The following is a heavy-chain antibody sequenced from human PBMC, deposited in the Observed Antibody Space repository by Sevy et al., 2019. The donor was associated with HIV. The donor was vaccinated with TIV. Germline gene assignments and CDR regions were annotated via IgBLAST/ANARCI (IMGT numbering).Heavy chain of an antibody. Sequence: RGSLRLSCAASGFTFSSYGMHWVRQAPGKGLEWVAVITYDGSNQYYTDSVKGRFTISRDDSKNTLYLQMNSLRAEDTAVYYCAKDHALTTLWVNNWFESWGQGTLVTVSS. CDR3: AKDHALTTLWVNNWFES. D-gene: IGHD4-17*01. V-gene: IGHV3-30*18. CDR1: GFTFSSYG. J-gene: IGHJ5*01. CDR2: ITYDGSNQ.